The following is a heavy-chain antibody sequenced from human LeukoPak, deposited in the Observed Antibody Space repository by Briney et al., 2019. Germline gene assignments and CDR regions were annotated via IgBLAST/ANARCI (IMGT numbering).Heavy chain of an antibody. J-gene: IGHJ6*04. CDR3: AELGITMIGGV. Sequence: GGFLRLSCAASGFTFSSYAMSWVRQAPGKGLEWVSAISGSGGSTYYADSVKGRFTISRDNAKNSLYLQMNSLRAEDTAVYYCAELGITMIGGVWGKGTTVTISS. CDR1: GFTFSSYA. CDR2: ISGSGGST. V-gene: IGHV3-23*01. D-gene: IGHD3-10*02.